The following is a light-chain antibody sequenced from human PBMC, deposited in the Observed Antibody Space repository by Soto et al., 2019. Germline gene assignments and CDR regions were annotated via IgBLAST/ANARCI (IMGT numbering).Light chain of an antibody. CDR3: QQYDNWPPRYT. Sequence: EVVMTQSPATLSMSPGERATLSCRASQSVSNKLAWYQQKPGQAPRLLIYGASTRATGIPARFSGSGSGTEFTLTISSLQSADFAIYYCQQYDNWPPRYTFGQGTNLEIK. CDR2: GAS. V-gene: IGKV3-15*01. J-gene: IGKJ2*01. CDR1: QSVSNK.